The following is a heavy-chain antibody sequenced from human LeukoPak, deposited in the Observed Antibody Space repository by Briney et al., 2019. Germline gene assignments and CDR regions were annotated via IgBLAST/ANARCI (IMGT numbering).Heavy chain of an antibody. V-gene: IGHV3-30*02. CDR1: GFTSSNYG. D-gene: IGHD3-10*01. CDR3: ARAYFGDLFGWFDP. J-gene: IGHJ5*02. CDR2: IHYDGTNK. Sequence: GGSQRLSCTGSGFTSSNYGMHWVRQAPGKGLEWVAFIHYDGTNKYYAESVKGRFTISRDDFKNTVFLQMDSLRTEDTAVYFCARAYFGDLFGWFDPWGQGTLVTVSS.